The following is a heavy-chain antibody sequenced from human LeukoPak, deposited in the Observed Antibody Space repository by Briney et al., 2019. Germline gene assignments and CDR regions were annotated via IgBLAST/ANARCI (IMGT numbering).Heavy chain of an antibody. CDR3: ARTENGGNSRDYFDY. J-gene: IGHJ4*02. D-gene: IGHD4-23*01. CDR1: GYTLTSYY. Sequence: ASVKVSCKASGYTLTSYYMHWVRQAPGQGLEWMGIINPSGGSTSYAQKFQGRVTMTRDMSTSTVYMELSSLRSEDTAVYYCARTENGGNSRDYFDYWGQGTLVTVSS. CDR2: INPSGGST. V-gene: IGHV1-46*01.